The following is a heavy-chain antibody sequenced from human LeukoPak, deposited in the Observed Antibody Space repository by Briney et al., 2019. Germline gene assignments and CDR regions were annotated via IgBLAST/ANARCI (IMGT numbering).Heavy chain of an antibody. J-gene: IGHJ4*02. V-gene: IGHV4-39*01. CDR2: IYYSGTT. D-gene: IGHD4-23*01. CDR3: ARHSSDYGGNFGY. CDR1: GGSICSSTFY. Sequence: PSETLSPTCTVSGGSICSSTFYWGWIRQPPGKGLEWIGSIYYSGTTYYNPSLNSRVTISVDTSKNQFSLKLSSVTAADTAVYYCARHSSDYGGNFGYWSQGTLVTVSS.